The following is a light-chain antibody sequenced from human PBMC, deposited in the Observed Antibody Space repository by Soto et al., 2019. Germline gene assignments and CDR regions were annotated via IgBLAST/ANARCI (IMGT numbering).Light chain of an antibody. J-gene: IGKJ2*01. CDR2: GAS. Sequence: EIVMTQSPATLSVSPGERATLSCRAGQSVSSNLAWYQQKPGQAPRLLIYGASTRATGIPARFSGSGSGTEFTLTISSLQSEDFAIYYCQQCNNWPTYTFGQGTKLEIK. CDR1: QSVSSN. V-gene: IGKV3-15*01. CDR3: QQCNNWPTYT.